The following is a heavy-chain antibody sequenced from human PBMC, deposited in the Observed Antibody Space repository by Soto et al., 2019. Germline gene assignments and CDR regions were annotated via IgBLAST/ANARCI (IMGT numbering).Heavy chain of an antibody. CDR2: IDPSDSYT. CDR3: ARVSIVVVPAAMGDYYYYYGMDV. D-gene: IGHD2-2*01. V-gene: IGHV5-10-1*01. Sequence: RGESLKISCKGSGYSFTSYWISWVRQMPGKGLEWMGRIDPSDSYTNYSPSFQGHVTISADKSISTAYLQWSSLKASDTAMYYCARVSIVVVPAAMGDYYYYYGMDVWGQGTTVTVSS. CDR1: GYSFTSYW. J-gene: IGHJ6*02.